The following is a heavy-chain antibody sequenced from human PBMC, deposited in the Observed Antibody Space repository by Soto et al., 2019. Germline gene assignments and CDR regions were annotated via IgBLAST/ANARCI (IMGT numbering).Heavy chain of an antibody. CDR3: AHGAGLHGNWNGGPLDF. CDR2: IYWDDDK. CDR1: GFSLSTSGVG. D-gene: IGHD1-1*01. V-gene: IGHV2-5*02. Sequence: QITLNESGPTRVKPTQTLTLTCTFSGFSLSTSGVGVGWIRQPPGKALERLALIYWDDDKRYSPSLKSRLTIPKDPSKNQVLLTLANVDPVDTATDDCAHGAGLHGNWNGGPLDFWGQGALVTVSP. J-gene: IGHJ4*02.